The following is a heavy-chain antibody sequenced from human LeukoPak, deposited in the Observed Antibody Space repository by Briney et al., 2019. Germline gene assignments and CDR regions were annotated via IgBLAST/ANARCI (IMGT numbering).Heavy chain of an antibody. D-gene: IGHD3-22*01. CDR2: IYYSGST. CDR1: GGSISDYY. V-gene: IGHV4-59*08. CDR3: AVLYYYDSSGYFDY. Sequence: SETLSLTCTVSGGSISDYYWSWIRQPPGKGLEWIGYIYYSGSTNYNPSLKSRVTISVDTSKNQFSLKLSSVTAADTAVYYCAVLYYYDSSGYFDYWGQGTLVTVSS. J-gene: IGHJ4*02.